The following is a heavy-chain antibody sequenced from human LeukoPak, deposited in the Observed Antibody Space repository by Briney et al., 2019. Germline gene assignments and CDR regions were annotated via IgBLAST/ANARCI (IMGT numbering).Heavy chain of an antibody. CDR2: IIPIFGTA. Sequence: ASVKVSCKASGGTLSSSAITWVRQAPGQGLEWMGGIIPIFGTANYAQQFQGRVTITADESTSTAYMELSSLRSEDTAVYYFSVLSGRELLNHDYWGQGTLVTVSS. V-gene: IGHV1-69*13. CDR3: SVLSGRELLNHDY. D-gene: IGHD1-26*01. CDR1: GGTLSSSA. J-gene: IGHJ4*02.